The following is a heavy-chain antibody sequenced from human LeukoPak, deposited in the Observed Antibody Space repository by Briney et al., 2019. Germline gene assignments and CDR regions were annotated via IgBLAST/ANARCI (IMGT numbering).Heavy chain of an antibody. Sequence: EASVKVSCKASGYTFTSYDINWVRQATGQGLEWMGWMNPNSGNTGYAQRFQGRVTITRNTSISTAYMELSSLRSEDTAVYYCARVRDGYNDAYDIWGQGTMVTVTS. J-gene: IGHJ3*02. CDR3: ARVRDGYNDAYDI. CDR1: GYTFTSYD. V-gene: IGHV1-8*03. CDR2: MNPNSGNT. D-gene: IGHD5-24*01.